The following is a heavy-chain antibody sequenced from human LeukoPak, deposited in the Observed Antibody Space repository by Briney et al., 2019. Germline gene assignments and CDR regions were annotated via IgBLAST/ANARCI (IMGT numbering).Heavy chain of an antibody. CDR1: GFTFSSYS. CDR3: ARDPRIVGATGV. CDR2: ISSSSSTI. V-gene: IGHV3-48*01. D-gene: IGHD1-26*01. J-gene: IGHJ4*02. Sequence: GGSLRLSCAASGFTFSSYSMNWVRQAPGKGLEWVSYISSSSSTIYYADSVKGRFTISRDNAKNSLYLQMDSLRAEDTAVYYCARDPRIVGATGVWGQGTLVTVSS.